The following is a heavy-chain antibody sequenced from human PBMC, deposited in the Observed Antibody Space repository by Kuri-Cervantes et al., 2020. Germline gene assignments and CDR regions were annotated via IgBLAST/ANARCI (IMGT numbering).Heavy chain of an antibody. D-gene: IGHD1-26*01. CDR1: GFTFSSYS. Sequence: GESLKISCAASGFTFSSYSMNWVRQAPGKGLEWVSSISSSGSYIYYADSVKGRFTISRDNAKNSLYLQMNSLRAEDTAVYYCARGYGSYAPFDYWGQGTLVTVSS. CDR2: ISSSGSYI. J-gene: IGHJ4*02. V-gene: IGHV3-21*01. CDR3: ARGYGSYAPFDY.